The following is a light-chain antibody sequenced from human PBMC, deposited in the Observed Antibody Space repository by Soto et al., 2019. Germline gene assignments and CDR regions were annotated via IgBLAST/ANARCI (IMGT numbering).Light chain of an antibody. CDR1: SSDVGGYNR. V-gene: IGLV2-18*02. Sequence: LTQPPSVSGAPGQSVTISCTGTSSDVGGYNRVSWYQQPPDTAPKVMIYEVSNRPSGGPDRFSGSKSGNTASLTISGLQAEDEADYYCCSFTTSSTYVFGTGTKVTVL. J-gene: IGLJ1*01. CDR3: CSFTTSSTYV. CDR2: EVS.